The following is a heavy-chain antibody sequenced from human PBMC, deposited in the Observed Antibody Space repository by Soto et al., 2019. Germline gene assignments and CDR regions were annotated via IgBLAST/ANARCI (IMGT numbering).Heavy chain of an antibody. V-gene: IGHV3-30*03. D-gene: IGHD3-22*01. CDR1: GFTFINYA. CDR2: ISYDGNTK. CDR3: ARKWAPNYDRGSISH. J-gene: IGHJ4*02. Sequence: GGSLGLSCAASGFTFINYAMHWVRQAPGVGLQWVAVISYDGNTKFYADSVKGRFTVSRDNSKNTLYLQMISLSPEDTAVYYCARKWAPNYDRGSISHWGQGALVTVSA.